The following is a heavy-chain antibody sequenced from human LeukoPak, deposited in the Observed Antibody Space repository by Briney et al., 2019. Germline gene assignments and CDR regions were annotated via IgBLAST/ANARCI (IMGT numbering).Heavy chain of an antibody. CDR1: GFIFDDYD. CDR3: AKSVGATPYYYYYMDV. J-gene: IGHJ6*03. V-gene: IGHV3-20*04. CDR2: IYWNGGRT. Sequence: GGSLRLSCAASGFIFDDYDMSWVRQAPGKGLEWVSGIYWNGGRTSYADSVKGRFTISRDNAKNSLYLQMNSLRAEDMALYYCAKSVGATPYYYYYMDVWGKGTTVTVSS. D-gene: IGHD1-26*01.